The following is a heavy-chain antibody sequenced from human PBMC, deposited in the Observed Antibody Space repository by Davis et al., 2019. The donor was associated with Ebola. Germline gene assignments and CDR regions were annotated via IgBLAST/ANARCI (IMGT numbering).Heavy chain of an antibody. CDR2: IIPIFGTA. V-gene: IGHV1-69*13. CDR1: GGTFSSYA. D-gene: IGHD4-17*01. CDR3: ARHLYGDYVFDY. J-gene: IGHJ4*02. Sequence: AASVKVSCKASGGTFSSYAISWVRQAPGQGLEWMGGIIPIFGTANYAQKFQGRVTITADESTSTAYMELSSLRSEDTAVYYCARHLYGDYVFDYWGQGTLVTVSS.